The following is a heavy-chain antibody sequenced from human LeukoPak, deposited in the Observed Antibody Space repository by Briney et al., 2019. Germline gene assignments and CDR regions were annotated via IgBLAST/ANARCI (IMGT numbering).Heavy chain of an antibody. CDR3: ARSTRSSALRT. CDR1: GASMNSHY. Sequence: PSETLSLTCTVSGASMNSHYWSWIRQPPGKGLEWIGHIFYSGSTNYKPSLKSRVTISVDRSKNQFFLRLRSVTAADTAVYFCARSTRSSALRTWGQGTLVAVSS. V-gene: IGHV4-59*11. CDR2: IFYSGST. J-gene: IGHJ4*02. D-gene: IGHD2-15*01.